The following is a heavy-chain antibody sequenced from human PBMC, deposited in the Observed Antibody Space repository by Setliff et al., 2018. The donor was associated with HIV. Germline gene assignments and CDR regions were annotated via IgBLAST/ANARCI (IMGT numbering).Heavy chain of an antibody. CDR1: GRSFSGYY. D-gene: IGHD6-19*01. Sequence: SETLSLTCAVYGRSFSGYYWNWIRQSPGKGLEWIGEINHSGTTYYNPSLKSRVTISVDTSQNQFSLKLTSVTAADTAVYYCARLRQWLAFFDSWGQGTLVTVSS. V-gene: IGHV4-34*01. J-gene: IGHJ4*02. CDR3: ARLRQWLAFFDS. CDR2: INHSGTT.